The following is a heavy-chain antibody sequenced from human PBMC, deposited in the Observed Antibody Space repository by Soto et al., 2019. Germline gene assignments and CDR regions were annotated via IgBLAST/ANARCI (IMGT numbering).Heavy chain of an antibody. CDR1: GFTFSTYG. Sequence: QVQLVESGGGEVQPGRSLTISRAASGFTFSTYGMHWVRQTPGKGLEWVAVISYDGTNKFYSDSVKGRFTISRDNFKNTLTLQTNSLRADDTAVYSCAKDLQSYGDYDYYCYGMDVWGLGTRVTVSS. J-gene: IGHJ6*02. V-gene: IGHV3-30*18. D-gene: IGHD4-17*01. CDR3: AKDLQSYGDYDYYCYGMDV. CDR2: ISYDGTNK.